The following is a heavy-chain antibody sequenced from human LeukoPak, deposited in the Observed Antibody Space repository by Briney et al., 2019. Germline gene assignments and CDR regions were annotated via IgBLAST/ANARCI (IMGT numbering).Heavy chain of an antibody. V-gene: IGHV3-30*04. Sequence: GGSLRLSCAASGFTFSSYAMHWVRQAPGKGLEWVAVISYDGSNKYYADSVKGRFTISRDNSKNTLYLQMNSLRAEDTAVYYCARVPGYDSSGYFDYWGQGTLVTVSS. J-gene: IGHJ4*02. CDR2: ISYDGSNK. D-gene: IGHD3-22*01. CDR3: ARVPGYDSSGYFDY. CDR1: GFTFSSYA.